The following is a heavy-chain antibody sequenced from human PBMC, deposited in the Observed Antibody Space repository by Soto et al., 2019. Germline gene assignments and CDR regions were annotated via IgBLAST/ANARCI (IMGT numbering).Heavy chain of an antibody. Sequence: PGESLKISCKGPGYSFSSYWIGWVRQKPGKGLEWMGIIYPGDSDTRYSPSFQGQVTISADKSISTAYLQWSSLKASDTAMYYCARRGDRIAVAGANPPRDYYYCYGMDVWGQGTTVTVSS. J-gene: IGHJ6*02. CDR3: ARRGDRIAVAGANPPRDYYYCYGMDV. V-gene: IGHV5-51*01. CDR1: GYSFSSYW. CDR2: IYPGDSDT. D-gene: IGHD6-19*01.